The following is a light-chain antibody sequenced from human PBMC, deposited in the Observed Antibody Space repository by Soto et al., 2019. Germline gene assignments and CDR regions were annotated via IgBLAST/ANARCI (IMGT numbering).Light chain of an antibody. CDR3: CSYAGSSTYV. V-gene: IGLV2-23*02. CDR1: SSDVGAYNH. CDR2: EVN. J-gene: IGLJ1*01. Sequence: QSALTQPASVSGSPGQSITISCTGTSSDVGAYNHVSWYQHHPGKAPKLMIYEVNNRPSGVSNRFSGSKSGNTASLTISGLQAEDEADYSCCSYAGSSTYVFGTGTKVTVL.